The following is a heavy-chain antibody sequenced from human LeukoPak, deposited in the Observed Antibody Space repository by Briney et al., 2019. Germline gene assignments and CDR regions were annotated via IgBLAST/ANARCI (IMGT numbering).Heavy chain of an antibody. D-gene: IGHD3-10*01. CDR3: ARGKEYYGSGKD. CDR1: GFTFSSYA. Sequence: GGSLRLSCAASGFTFSSYAMSWVRQAPGKGLEWVSAISGSGGSTYYADSVKGRFTISRDNAKNSLYLQMNSLRAEDTAVYYCARGKEYYGSGKDWGQGTLVTVSS. J-gene: IGHJ4*02. CDR2: ISGSGGST. V-gene: IGHV3-23*01.